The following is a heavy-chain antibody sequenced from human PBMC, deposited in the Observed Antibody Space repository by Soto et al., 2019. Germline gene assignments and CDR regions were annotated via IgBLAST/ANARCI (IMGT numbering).Heavy chain of an antibody. J-gene: IGHJ4*02. CDR3: ARDPYSSTKVTIMDY. Sequence: PGGSLRLSCAASGFTFTRHSMNWVRHSAGKGLEWISYISDSSGTIYYADSVKGRFTISRDNVQNSLYLQMNSLRDEDTAVYYCARDPYSSTKVTIMDYWGQGTQVTISS. CDR1: GFTFTRHS. D-gene: IGHD4-17*01. CDR2: ISDSSGTI. V-gene: IGHV3-48*02.